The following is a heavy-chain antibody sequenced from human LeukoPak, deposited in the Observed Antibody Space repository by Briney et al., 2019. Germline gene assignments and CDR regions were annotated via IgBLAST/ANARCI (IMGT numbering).Heavy chain of an antibody. CDR2: IYYIGST. D-gene: IGHD4/OR15-4a*01. CDR3: ARLYPYGALDY. J-gene: IGHJ4*02. V-gene: IGHV4-59*08. CDR1: GGSISSDY. Sequence: SETLSLTCTVSGGSISSDYWSWIRQPPGKGLEWIGRIYYIGSTKYNPSLKSRVTISVDTSKNQFSLKLSSVTAADTAVYYCARLYPYGALDYWGQGTLVTVSS.